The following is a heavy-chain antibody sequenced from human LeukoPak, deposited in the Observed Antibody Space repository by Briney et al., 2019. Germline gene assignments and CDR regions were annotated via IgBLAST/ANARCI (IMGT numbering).Heavy chain of an antibody. CDR2: INHSGST. V-gene: IGHV4-34*01. D-gene: IGHD2-2*01. CDR1: GGSFSGYY. Sequence: SETLSLTCVVYGGSFSGYYWSWIRQPPGKGLEWIGEINHSGSTNYNPSLKSRVTISVDTSKNQFSLKLSSVTAADTAVYYCASAPRHCSSTSCSRPFDYWGQGTLVTVSS. J-gene: IGHJ4*02. CDR3: ASAPRHCSSTSCSRPFDY.